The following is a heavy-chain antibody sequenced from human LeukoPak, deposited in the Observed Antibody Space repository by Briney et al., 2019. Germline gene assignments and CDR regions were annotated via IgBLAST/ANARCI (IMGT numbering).Heavy chain of an antibody. J-gene: IGHJ4*02. CDR2: IDYSGDTT. D-gene: IGHD3-10*01. Sequence: GGSLRLSCTASGFTLSSYEMTWIRQAPGKGLEWVSSIDYSGDTTYYADSVKGRFTISRDNSKNTLYLQMNSLRAEDTAVYYCARVTYGSGTYGAFDYWGQGTLVTVSS. CDR3: ARVTYGSGTYGAFDY. V-gene: IGHV3-23*01. CDR1: GFTLSSYE.